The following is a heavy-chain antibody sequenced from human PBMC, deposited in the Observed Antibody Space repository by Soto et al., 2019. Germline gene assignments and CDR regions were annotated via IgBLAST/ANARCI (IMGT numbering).Heavy chain of an antibody. V-gene: IGHV1-18*01. J-gene: IGHJ1*01. CDR2: ISAYNGNT. CDR3: ASSLLVGYGLEGESD. D-gene: IGHD5-18*01. Sequence: QVQLVQSGAEVKKPGASVKVSCKASGYTFTSYGISWVRQAPGQGLEWMGWISAYNGNTNYAEKLQGRVTMTTHTSTITSYMELRSLRSDDTAVYYCASSLLVGYGLEGESDWGQGTLVTVSS. CDR1: GYTFTSYG.